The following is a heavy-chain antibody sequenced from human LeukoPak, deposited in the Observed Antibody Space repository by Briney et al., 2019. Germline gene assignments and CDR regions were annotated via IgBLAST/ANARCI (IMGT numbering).Heavy chain of an antibody. D-gene: IGHD5-18*01. J-gene: IGHJ4*02. CDR3: ARHPRAMAFDY. CDR1: GGSISSGSYY. Sequence: MPSETLSLTCTVSGGSISSGSYYWSWIRQPAGKGLEWIGRIYTSGSTNYNPSLKSRVTISVDTSKNQFSLKLSSVTAADTAVYYCARHPRAMAFDYWGQGTLVTVSS. V-gene: IGHV4-61*02. CDR2: IYTSGST.